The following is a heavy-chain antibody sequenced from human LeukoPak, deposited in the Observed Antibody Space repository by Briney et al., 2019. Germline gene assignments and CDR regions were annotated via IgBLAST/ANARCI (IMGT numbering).Heavy chain of an antibody. Sequence: GGTLRLSCAASGFTFSHYGMTWVRQAPGKGLEWVSAISGSGGSTYYAGSVKGRFTISGDNSKNTLYLQMNSLRADDTAVYYCAKSHHVTAIDYWGQGTLVTVSS. CDR3: AKSHHVTAIDY. CDR2: ISGSGGST. J-gene: IGHJ4*02. CDR1: GFTFSHYG. V-gene: IGHV3-23*01. D-gene: IGHD2-21*02.